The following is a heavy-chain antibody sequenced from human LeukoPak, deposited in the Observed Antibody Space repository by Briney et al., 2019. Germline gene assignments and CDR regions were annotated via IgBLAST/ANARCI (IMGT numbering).Heavy chain of an antibody. V-gene: IGHV3-23*01. CDR3: AKAPYDILTGYSYGGLGDY. CDR1: GFTFSSYA. D-gene: IGHD3-9*01. J-gene: IGHJ4*02. Sequence: GGSLRRSCAASGFTFSSYAMSWVRQAPGKWLEWVSAISGSGGSTYYADSVKGRFTISRDNSKNTLYLQMNSLRAEDTAVYYCAKAPYDILTGYSYGGLGDYWGQGTLVTVSS. CDR2: ISGSGGST.